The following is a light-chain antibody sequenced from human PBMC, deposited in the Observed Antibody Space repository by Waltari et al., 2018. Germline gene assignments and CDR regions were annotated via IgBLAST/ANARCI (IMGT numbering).Light chain of an antibody. CDR2: DAS. CDR3: QQYDNLPIT. Sequence: DIQMTQSPSSLSASVGDRVTITCQARQDISNYLNWYQQKPGKAPNILIYDASNLETGVPSRFSGSGSGTDFTFTISSLQPEDIATYYCQQYDNLPITFGQGTRLEIK. CDR1: QDISNY. J-gene: IGKJ5*01. V-gene: IGKV1-33*01.